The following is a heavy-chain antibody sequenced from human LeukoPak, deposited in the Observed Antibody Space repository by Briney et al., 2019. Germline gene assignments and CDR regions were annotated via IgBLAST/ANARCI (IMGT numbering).Heavy chain of an antibody. CDR2: ISSSSSYI. CDR1: GFTFSSYS. J-gene: IGHJ4*02. D-gene: IGHD3-10*01. Sequence: PGGSLRLSCAASGFTFSSYSMNWVRQAPGKGLEWVSSISSSSSYIYYADSVKGRFTISRDNAKNSLYLQMNSLRVEDTAVYYCARYHGSGSYYHIDYWGQGTLVTVSS. CDR3: ARYHGSGSYYHIDY. V-gene: IGHV3-21*01.